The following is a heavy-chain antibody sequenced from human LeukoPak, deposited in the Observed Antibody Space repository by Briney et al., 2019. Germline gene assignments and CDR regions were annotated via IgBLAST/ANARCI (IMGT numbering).Heavy chain of an antibody. CDR1: GGSISSYY. CDR2: IYYSGNT. J-gene: IGHJ4*02. V-gene: IGHV4-59*08. D-gene: IGHD1-1*01. Sequence: SETLSLTCTVSGGSISSYYWSWVRQPPGKGLEWIGYIYYSGNTNYNPSLKSRLTMSADRSRNQFSLNLNSVTAADTAVYYCARINWNYFDYWGQGILVTVSS. CDR3: ARINWNYFDY.